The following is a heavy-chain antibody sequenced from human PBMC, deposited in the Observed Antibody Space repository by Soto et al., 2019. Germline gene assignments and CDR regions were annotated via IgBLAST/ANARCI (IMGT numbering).Heavy chain of an antibody. D-gene: IGHD1-26*01. Sequence: SENLCLTCTVSGVSISSYYWSWIRQPPGKGLEWIGCIYYSGSTNSNPSLKSRVTVSVDTSRNQFFLTLRSVTAADSAAYHCGREGGQNAIAKAPWGLGNLVT. CDR2: IYYSGST. J-gene: IGHJ5*02. CDR1: GVSISSYY. CDR3: GREGGQNAIAKAP. V-gene: IGHV4-59*12.